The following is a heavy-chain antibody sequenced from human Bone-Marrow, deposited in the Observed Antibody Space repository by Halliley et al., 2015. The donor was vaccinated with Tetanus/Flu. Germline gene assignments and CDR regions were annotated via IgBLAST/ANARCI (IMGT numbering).Heavy chain of an antibody. V-gene: IGHV3-30*18. D-gene: IGHD3-3*01. CDR2: ISPDGDKE. CDR3: AKDESAHDPWYFDV. J-gene: IGHJ2*01. Sequence: VAKISPDGDKEYYPDFLKGRFIVSRDNSKGMSSLQMNSLRPDDTAVYYCAKDESAHDPWYFDVWGRGTLVTVSS.